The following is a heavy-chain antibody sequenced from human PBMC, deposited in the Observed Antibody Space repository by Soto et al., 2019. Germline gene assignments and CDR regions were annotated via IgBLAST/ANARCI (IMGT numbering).Heavy chain of an antibody. D-gene: IGHD3-10*01. Sequence: SETLSLTCTVSGGSISSGGYYWSWIRQHPGKGLEWIGYIYYSGSTYYNPSLKSRVTISVDTSKNQFSLKLSSVTAADTAVYYCARDERWFGEYGSPHAFDIWGQGTMVTVSS. J-gene: IGHJ3*02. CDR2: IYYSGST. CDR1: GGSISSGGYY. CDR3: ARDERWFGEYGSPHAFDI. V-gene: IGHV4-31*03.